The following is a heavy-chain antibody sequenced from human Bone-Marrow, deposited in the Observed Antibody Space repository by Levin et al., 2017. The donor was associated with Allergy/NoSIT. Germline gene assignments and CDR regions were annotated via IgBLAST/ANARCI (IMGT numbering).Heavy chain of an antibody. CDR2: LSGSGDST. J-gene: IGHJ4*02. CDR3: AKEYCFDSSGSLFDY. V-gene: IGHV3-23*01. D-gene: IGHD3-22*01. CDR1: GFTFSSYA. Sequence: GGSLRLSCAGSGFTFSSYAMSWVRQAPGKGLEWVSSLSGSGDSTYYADSVKGRFTISRDNSKNTLYLQMDSLRVEDTAVYYCAKEYCFDSSGSLFDYWAQGTLVTVSS.